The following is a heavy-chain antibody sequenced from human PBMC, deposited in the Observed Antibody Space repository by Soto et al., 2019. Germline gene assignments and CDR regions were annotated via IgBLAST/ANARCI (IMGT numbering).Heavy chain of an antibody. J-gene: IGHJ3*02. CDR3: AAAIPKLPDSSGRDAFDI. D-gene: IGHD3-22*01. Sequence: EASVKVSCKASGFTFTSSAVQWVRQARGQRLEWIGWIVVGSGNTNYAQKFQERVTITRDMSTSTAYMELSSLRSEDTAVYYCAAAIPKLPDSSGRDAFDIWGQGTMVTVSS. CDR1: GFTFTSSA. CDR2: IVVGSGNT. V-gene: IGHV1-58*01.